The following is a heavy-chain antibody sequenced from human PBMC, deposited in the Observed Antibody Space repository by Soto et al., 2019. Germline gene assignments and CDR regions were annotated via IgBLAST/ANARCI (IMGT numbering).Heavy chain of an antibody. V-gene: IGHV3-23*01. Sequence: GGSLRLSCAASGFTFTTCAMSWVRQAPGKGLEWVSAISGGRTYYADSVKGRFTISRDDSKNTLYLQMNSLRAEDTAVYYCAKDVRGLAAVLDYWGQGTLVTVSS. CDR3: AKDVRGLAAVLDY. CDR2: ISGGRT. D-gene: IGHD6-13*01. CDR1: GFTFTTCA. J-gene: IGHJ4*02.